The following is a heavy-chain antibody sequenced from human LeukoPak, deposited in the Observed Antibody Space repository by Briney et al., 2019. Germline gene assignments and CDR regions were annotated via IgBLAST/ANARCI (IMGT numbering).Heavy chain of an antibody. CDR1: GGTFSSYA. CDR2: IIPIFGTA. D-gene: IGHD3-3*01. CDR3: ARSYDFWSGYFSYYYMDV. Sequence: GASVKVSCKASGGTFSSYAISWVRQAPGQGLEWMGRIIPIFGTANYAQKFQGRVTITTDESTSTAYMELSSLRSEDTAVCYCARSYDFWSGYFSYYYMDVWGKGTTVTVSS. J-gene: IGHJ6*03. V-gene: IGHV1-69*05.